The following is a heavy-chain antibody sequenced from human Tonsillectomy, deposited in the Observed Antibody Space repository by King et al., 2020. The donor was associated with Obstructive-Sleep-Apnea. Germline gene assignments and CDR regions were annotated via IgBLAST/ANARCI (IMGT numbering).Heavy chain of an antibody. J-gene: IGHJ4*02. CDR2: ISSSSSTI. CDR1: GFTFSSYS. D-gene: IGHD4-17*01. V-gene: IGHV3-48*04. Sequence: VQLVESGGGLVQPGGSLRLSCAASGFTFSSYSMNWVRQAPGKGLEWVSYISSSSSTIYYADSVKGRFTISRDNAKNSLYLQMNSLRAEDTAVYYCARDQYGFDYWGQGTLVTVSS. CDR3: ARDQYGFDY.